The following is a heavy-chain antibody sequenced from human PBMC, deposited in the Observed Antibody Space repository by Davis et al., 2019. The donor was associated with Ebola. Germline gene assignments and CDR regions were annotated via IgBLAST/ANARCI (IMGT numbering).Heavy chain of an antibody. V-gene: IGHV3-21*01. D-gene: IGHD3-22*01. J-gene: IGHJ6*02. Sequence: GESLKISCTASGFAFSSYAMNWVRQAPGKGLEWVSSISYSSTYVYYADSVRGRFTISRDNTKNSLYLQLNSLRADDTAVYYCARQGDSSGFPPYYGLDVWGQGTTVTVSS. CDR3: ARQGDSSGFPPYYGLDV. CDR1: GFAFSSYA. CDR2: ISYSSTYV.